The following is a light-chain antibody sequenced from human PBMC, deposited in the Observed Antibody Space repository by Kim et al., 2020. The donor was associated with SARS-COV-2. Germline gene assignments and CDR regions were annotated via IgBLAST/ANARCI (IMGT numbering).Light chain of an antibody. CDR1: QSVREW. V-gene: IGKV1-5*03. CDR2: KTS. CDR3: QQYVDYPYT. Sequence: SASVGDRVTSTCRASQSVREWLAWYQQKPGKAPGLLIYKTSNLDSGVPSRFSGDGSGTEFTLTIDSLRPDDFATYYCQQYVDYPYTFGQGTKLEI. J-gene: IGKJ2*01.